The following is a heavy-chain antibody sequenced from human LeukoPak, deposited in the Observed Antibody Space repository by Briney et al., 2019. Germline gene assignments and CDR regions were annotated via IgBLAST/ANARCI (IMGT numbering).Heavy chain of an antibody. D-gene: IGHD2-2*02. Sequence: PGGSLRLSCAASGFTFSNAWMSWVRQAPGKGLEWVGRIKSKTDGGTTDYAAPVKGRFTISRDDSKNTLYLQMNSLKTEDTAVYYCTTYCSSTSCYSWPYYFDYRGQGTLVTVSS. CDR2: IKSKTDGGTT. V-gene: IGHV3-15*01. CDR3: TTYCSSTSCYSWPYYFDY. J-gene: IGHJ4*02. CDR1: GFTFSNAW.